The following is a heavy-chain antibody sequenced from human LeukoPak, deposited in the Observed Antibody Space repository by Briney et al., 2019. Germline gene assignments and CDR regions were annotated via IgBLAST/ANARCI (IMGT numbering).Heavy chain of an antibody. V-gene: IGHV3-23*01. J-gene: IGHJ6*02. CDR3: AKLSRESFYGMDV. CDR2: ISGSGGST. D-gene: IGHD3-10*01. Sequence: GGSLRLSCAVSGITLSSYAMSWVRQAPGKGLEWVSAISGSGGSTYYADSVKGRFTISRDNSKNTLYLQMNSLRAEDTAVYYCAKLSRESFYGMDVWGQGTTVTVSS. CDR1: GITLSSYA.